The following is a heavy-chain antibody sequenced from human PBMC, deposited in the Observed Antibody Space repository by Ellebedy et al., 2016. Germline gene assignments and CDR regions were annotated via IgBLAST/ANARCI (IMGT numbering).Heavy chain of an antibody. CDR1: GYTFTNYG. D-gene: IGHD1-26*01. V-gene: IGHV1-18*04. CDR3: ARPIVGATGSGDYYYDGMDV. J-gene: IGHJ6*02. CDR2: ISGYTGNT. Sequence: ASVKVSXXASGYTFTNYGISWVRQAPGQGLEWMGWISGYTGNTNYAQKFQGRVTMTTDTSTSTAYMELRSLRSDDAAVYFCARPIVGATGSGDYYYDGMDVWGQGTTVTVSS.